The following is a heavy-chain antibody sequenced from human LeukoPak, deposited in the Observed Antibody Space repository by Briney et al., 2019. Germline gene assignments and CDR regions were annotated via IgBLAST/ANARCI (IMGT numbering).Heavy chain of an antibody. Sequence: GGSLRLSCAASGFTFSSYGMHWVRQAPGKGLEWVAVISYDGSNKYYADSVKGRFTISRDNSKNTLYLQMNSLRAEDTAVYYCAKGRTRAEDIVVVPADYWGQGTLVTVSS. CDR2: ISYDGSNK. J-gene: IGHJ4*02. V-gene: IGHV3-30*18. D-gene: IGHD2-2*01. CDR1: GFTFSSYG. CDR3: AKGRTRAEDIVVVPADY.